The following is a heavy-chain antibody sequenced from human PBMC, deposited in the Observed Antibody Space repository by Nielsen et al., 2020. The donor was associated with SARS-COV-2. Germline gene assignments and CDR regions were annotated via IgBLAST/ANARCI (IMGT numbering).Heavy chain of an antibody. J-gene: IGHJ3*02. CDR2: INAGNGNT. Sequence: WVRQAPGQRLEWMGWINAGNGNTKYSQKFQGRVTFTRYTSASTAYMELSSLRSEDTAVYYCARTGLTDDGAFDIWGQGTMVTVSS. D-gene: IGHD1-14*01. V-gene: IGHV1-3*01. CDR3: ARTGLTDDGAFDI.